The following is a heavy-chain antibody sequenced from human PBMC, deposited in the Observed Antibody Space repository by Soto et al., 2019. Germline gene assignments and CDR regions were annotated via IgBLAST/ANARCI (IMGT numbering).Heavy chain of an antibody. CDR1: GYTLTVLS. CDR2: FDPEDGET. Sequence: GASVKVSCKVSGYTLTVLSMHWVRQAPGKGLEWMGGFDPEDGETIYAQKFQGRVTMTEDTSTDTAYMELSSLRSEDTAVYYCATVLGLDIVVVVAAREYYFDYWGQGTLVTASS. D-gene: IGHD2-15*01. CDR3: ATVLGLDIVVVVAAREYYFDY. V-gene: IGHV1-24*01. J-gene: IGHJ4*02.